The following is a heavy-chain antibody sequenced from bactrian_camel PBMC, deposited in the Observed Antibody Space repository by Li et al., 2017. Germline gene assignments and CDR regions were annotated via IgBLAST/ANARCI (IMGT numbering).Heavy chain of an antibody. CDR2: ICSIP. Sequence: HVQLVESGGESVQAGGSLRLSCDTSGYTFSRGCAAWFRQAPGKEREGVASICSIPVYADSVKGRFTISQNVAEKMVFLDMDGLKPEDTGMYYCAADLVCIRILSDLSGGAPTYSGQGTQVTVS. J-gene: IGHJ4*01. D-gene: IGHD2*01. V-gene: IGHV3-3*01. CDR1: GYTFSRGC.